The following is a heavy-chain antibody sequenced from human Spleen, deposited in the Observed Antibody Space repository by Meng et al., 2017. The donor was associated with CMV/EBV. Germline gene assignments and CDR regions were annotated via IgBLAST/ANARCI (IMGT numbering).Heavy chain of an antibody. V-gene: IGHV3-23*01. CDR1: GFTFSSYA. CDR3: AREAPTLGYYFDY. CDR2: ISGNSIST. Sequence: GESLRLSCAASGFTFSSYAMSWVRQAPGKGLEWVSAISGNSISTSYADSVKGRFTTSRDNSKNTLYLQMNSLRAEDTAVFYCAREAPTLGYYFDYWGQGAPVTVSS. J-gene: IGHJ4*02. D-gene: IGHD1-26*01.